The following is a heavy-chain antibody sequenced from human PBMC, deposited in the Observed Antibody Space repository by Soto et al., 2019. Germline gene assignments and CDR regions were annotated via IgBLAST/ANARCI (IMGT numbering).Heavy chain of an antibody. CDR3: ARGREQLVRAGCAALYYYYGMDV. Sequence: SETLSLTCAVYGGSFSGYYWSWIRQPPGKGLEWIGEINHSGSTNYNPSLKSRVTISVDTSKNQFSLKLSSVTAADTAVYYCARGREQLVRAGCAALYYYYGMDVRGQGTTVTLSS. CDR2: INHSGST. V-gene: IGHV4-34*01. J-gene: IGHJ6*02. D-gene: IGHD6-13*01. CDR1: GGSFSGYY.